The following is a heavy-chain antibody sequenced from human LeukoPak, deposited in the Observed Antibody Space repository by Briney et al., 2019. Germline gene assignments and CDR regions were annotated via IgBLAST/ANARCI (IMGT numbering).Heavy chain of an antibody. CDR2: ISSSSSYI. D-gene: IGHD6-19*01. Sequence: GGSLRLSCAASGFTFSSYSMNWVRQAPGKGLEWVSSISSSSSYIYYADSVKGRFTISRDNAKNSLYLQMNSLRAEDTAVYYCARDLSLVAVADTGDGMDAWGQGTTVTVSS. CDR3: ARDLSLVAVADTGDGMDA. V-gene: IGHV3-21*01. J-gene: IGHJ6*02. CDR1: GFTFSSYS.